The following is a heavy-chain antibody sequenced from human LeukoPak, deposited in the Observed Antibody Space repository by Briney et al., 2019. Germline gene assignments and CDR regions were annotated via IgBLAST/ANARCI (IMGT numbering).Heavy chain of an antibody. V-gene: IGHV3-21*01. CDR3: ARGRAVAGTRYYYYYYMDV. D-gene: IGHD6-19*01. CDR1: GFTFSSYS. J-gene: IGHJ6*03. Sequence: GGSLRLSCAASGFTFSSYSMNWVRQAPGKGLEWVSSISSSSSYIYYADSVKGRFTISRDNAKNSLYLQMNSLRAEDTAVYYCARGRAVAGTRYYYYYYMDVWGKGTTVTVSS. CDR2: ISSSSSYI.